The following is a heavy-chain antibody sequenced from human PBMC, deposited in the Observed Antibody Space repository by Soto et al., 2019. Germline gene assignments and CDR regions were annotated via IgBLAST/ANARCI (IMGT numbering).Heavy chain of an antibody. CDR1: GVTFSSYA. Sequence: GGSLRLSCAASGVTFSSYAMSWVRQAPGKGLEWVSAISGSGGSTYYADSVKGRFTISRDNSKNTLYLQMNSLRAEDTAVYYCAKDINCSGGSCSSWAPGHDAFDIWGQGTMVTVSS. V-gene: IGHV3-23*01. D-gene: IGHD2-15*01. J-gene: IGHJ3*02. CDR3: AKDINCSGGSCSSWAPGHDAFDI. CDR2: ISGSGGST.